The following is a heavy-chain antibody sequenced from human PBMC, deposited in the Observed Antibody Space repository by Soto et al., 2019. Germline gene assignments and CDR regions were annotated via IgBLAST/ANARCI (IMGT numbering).Heavy chain of an antibody. J-gene: IGHJ4*02. Sequence: QLQLQESGPGLVKPSETLSLTCTVSGGSISSSSYYWGWIRQPPGKGLEWIGSIYYSGSTYYNPSLKSRVTISVDTSKNQFSLKLSSVTAADTAVYYCARHPFLPLGAPFDYWGQGTLVTVSS. CDR1: GGSISSSSYY. V-gene: IGHV4-39*01. CDR3: ARHPFLPLGAPFDY. CDR2: IYYSGST.